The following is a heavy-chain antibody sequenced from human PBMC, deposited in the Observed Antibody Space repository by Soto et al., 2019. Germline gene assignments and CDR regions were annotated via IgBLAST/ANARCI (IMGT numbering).Heavy chain of an antibody. CDR1: GGSVSSGYNY. CDR2: IYYSGST. CDR3: ARDPAPYIAAAGTGFDS. J-gene: IGHJ4*02. D-gene: IGHD6-13*01. V-gene: IGHV4-61*01. Sequence: SETLSLTCTVSGGSVSSGYNYWTWIRQPPGKGLEWLGYIYYSGSTKYNPSLESRVSISVDRSKNQFSLKLTSVTAADTAVYYCARDPAPYIAAAGTGFDSWGQGTLVT.